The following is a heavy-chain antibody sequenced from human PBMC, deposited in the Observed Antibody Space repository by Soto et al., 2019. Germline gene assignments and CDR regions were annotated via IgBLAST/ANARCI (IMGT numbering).Heavy chain of an antibody. J-gene: IGHJ2*01. V-gene: IGHV3-23*04. Sequence: EELLVQSGGHLVQTGGSLRLSCAASGFTFNSYAMSWVRQSPGRGLEWVSVIGGSGDPTYYADSVKGRFIISRDNSKNTLDLQMHSLRAEDTAIYYCAKDLGDCGGDCYSRGWYFDLWGRGTLVSVYS. CDR3: AKDLGDCGGDCYSRGWYFDL. CDR2: IGGSGDPT. CDR1: GFTFNSYA. D-gene: IGHD2-21*02.